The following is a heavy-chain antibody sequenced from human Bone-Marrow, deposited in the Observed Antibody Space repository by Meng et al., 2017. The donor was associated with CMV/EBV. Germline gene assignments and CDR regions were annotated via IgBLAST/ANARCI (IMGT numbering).Heavy chain of an antibody. D-gene: IGHD2-2*02. CDR3: ARYSRMTAAIRPSYYYYGMDV. J-gene: IGHJ6*02. Sequence: SVKVSCKASGGTFSNYTISWVRQAPGQGLEWMGRIIPILGIANYAQKFQGRVTITADKSTSTAYMELSSLRSEDTAVYYCARYSRMTAAIRPSYYYYGMDVWGQGTTVTVSS. CDR2: IIPILGIA. V-gene: IGHV1-69*02. CDR1: GGTFSNYT.